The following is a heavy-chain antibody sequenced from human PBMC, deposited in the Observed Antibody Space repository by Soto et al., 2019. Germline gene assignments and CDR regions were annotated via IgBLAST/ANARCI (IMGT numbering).Heavy chain of an antibody. D-gene: IGHD2-15*01. J-gene: IGHJ4*02. CDR3: AKGEFSYCSGGSCYGAYFDF. CDR2: ISSDGRTE. Sequence: QVQLVESGGGVVQPGRSLRLSCAASGFTFSTSAMHWVRQTPGKGLEWVGLISSDGRTEYYADSVKGRFSISRDNSKNILYLQLNGLRAEDTAVYYCAKGEFSYCSGGSCYGAYFDFWGQGALVTVSS. CDR1: GFTFSTSA. V-gene: IGHV3-30*18.